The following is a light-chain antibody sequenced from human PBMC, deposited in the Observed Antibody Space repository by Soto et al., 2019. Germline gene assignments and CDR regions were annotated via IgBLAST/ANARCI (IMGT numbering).Light chain of an antibody. CDR3: QQYYSTPLT. Sequence: DIVMTQSPDSLAVSLGERATINCKSSQSVLYSSNNKNYLAWHQQKPGQPPKLPIYWASTRESGVPDRFSGSGSGTDFTLTISSLQAEDVAVYYCQQYYSTPLTFGGGTKVDIK. V-gene: IGKV4-1*01. J-gene: IGKJ4*01. CDR1: QSVLYSSNNKNY. CDR2: WAS.